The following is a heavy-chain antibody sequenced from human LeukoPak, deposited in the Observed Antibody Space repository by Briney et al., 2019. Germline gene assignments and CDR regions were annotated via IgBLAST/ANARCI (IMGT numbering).Heavy chain of an antibody. J-gene: IGHJ4*02. D-gene: IGHD6-6*01. CDR2: LNWNGGST. Sequence: PGGSLRLSSSGSGFTFYDLDKGRVGQAPGKGLEWVSGLNWNGGSTGSADSVKGRFIISRDNAKNCLYLQMNSLRAEDTALYYCARSASSSLTYYFDSWAQGTLVTVSS. CDR3: ARSASSSLTYYFDS. V-gene: IGHV3-20*03. CDR1: GFTFYDLD.